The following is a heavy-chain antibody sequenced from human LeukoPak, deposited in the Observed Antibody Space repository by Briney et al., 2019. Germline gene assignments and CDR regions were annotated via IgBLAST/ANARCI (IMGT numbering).Heavy chain of an antibody. D-gene: IGHD2-2*02. J-gene: IGHJ1*01. Sequence: SETLSLTCTVSGGSISSYYWSWIRQPPGKGLEWIGYIYYSGSTNYNPSLKSRVTISVDTSKNQFSLKLSSVTAADTAVYYCAGRYCSSTSCYTIYFQHWGQGTLVTVSS. CDR3: AGRYCSSTSCYTIYFQH. CDR2: IYYSGST. V-gene: IGHV4-59*01. CDR1: GGSISSYY.